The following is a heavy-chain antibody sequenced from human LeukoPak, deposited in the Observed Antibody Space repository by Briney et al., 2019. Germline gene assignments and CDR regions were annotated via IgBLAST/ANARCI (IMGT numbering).Heavy chain of an antibody. J-gene: IGHJ4*02. CDR3: ARENYYDSSGYYYGFDY. D-gene: IGHD3-22*01. CDR2: IYTSGST. V-gene: IGHV4-61*02. Sequence: SQTLSLTCTVSGGSISSGSYYWSWIRQPAGKGLEWIGRIYTSGSTNYNPSLKSRVTISVDTSKNQFSLKLSSVTAADTAVYYCARENYYDSSGYYYGFDYWGQGTLVTVSS. CDR1: GGSISSGSYY.